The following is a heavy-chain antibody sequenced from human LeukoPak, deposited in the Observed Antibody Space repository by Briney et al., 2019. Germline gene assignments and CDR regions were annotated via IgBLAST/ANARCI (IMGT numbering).Heavy chain of an antibody. D-gene: IGHD2-2*02. J-gene: IGHJ6*03. CDR3: ATSGMGYIQGDYYYMDV. V-gene: IGHV1-18*01. CDR1: GYTFTSYG. CDR2: ISAYNGNT. Sequence: ASVKVSCKASGYTFTSYGISWVRQAPGQGLEWMGWISAYNGNTNYAQKLQGRVTMTTDTSTSTAYMELSSLRSEDTAVYYCATSGMGYIQGDYYYMDVWGKGTTVTVSS.